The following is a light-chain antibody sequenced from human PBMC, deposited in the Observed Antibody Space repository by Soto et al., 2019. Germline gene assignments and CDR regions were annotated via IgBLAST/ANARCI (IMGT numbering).Light chain of an antibody. CDR2: GAS. V-gene: IGKV3-20*01. Sequence: IVLPQSPGTLSMSPGARATLSCRASQSISSNYLAWYQQKPGQAPRLLIYGASSMATGIPDRFSGSGYGTYFNLTISRLEADDFAVDYCQHYCSSTRTSGQGTKV. J-gene: IGKJ1*01. CDR1: QSISSNY. CDR3: QHYCSSTRT.